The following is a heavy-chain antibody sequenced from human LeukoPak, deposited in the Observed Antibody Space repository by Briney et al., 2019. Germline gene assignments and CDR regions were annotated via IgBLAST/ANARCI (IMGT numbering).Heavy chain of an antibody. D-gene: IGHD1-14*01. J-gene: IGHJ6*03. CDR1: GASISSNTYF. CDR3: ATINAYYYYMDV. Sequence: SETLSLTCTVSGASISSNTYFWDWIRQPPGKGLEWIGTISYSKGAYYNTSLKSRVTMSVDTSKSQFSLKLSSVTAADTAVYYCATINAYYYYMDVWGKGTTVTISS. V-gene: IGHV4-39*01. CDR2: ISYSKGA.